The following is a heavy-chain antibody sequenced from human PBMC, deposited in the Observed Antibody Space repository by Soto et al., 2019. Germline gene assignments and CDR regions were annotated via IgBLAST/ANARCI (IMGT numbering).Heavy chain of an antibody. CDR1: GGSFSNYY. CDR3: ARGRSSVPDRRGIAYYGLDI. CDR2: INDSGIT. D-gene: IGHD3-10*01. Sequence: QVQLQQWGAEVLKPSETLSLTCVVNGGSFSNYYWTWIRQPPGKGLEWIGEINDSGITDSNPSLESRVTISVDMSKNQFSLRVNSVTPADTAVYHCARGRSSVPDRRGIAYYGLDIWGQGTTVTVSS. V-gene: IGHV4-34*01. J-gene: IGHJ6*02.